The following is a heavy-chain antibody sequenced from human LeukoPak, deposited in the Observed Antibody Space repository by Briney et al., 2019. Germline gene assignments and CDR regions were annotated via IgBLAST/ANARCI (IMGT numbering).Heavy chain of an antibody. D-gene: IGHD6-19*01. V-gene: IGHV4-59*01. CDR1: GASISGWY. CDR2: VYGSGYT. Sequence: SSETLSLTCTVSGASISGWYWSWIRQPPGKGLEWIGYVYGSGYTNYNPSLKSRVTMSIDTSKNHFSLKLTSVTAADTATYYCARETSLAGFASGLGFNYWGQGILVTVSS. J-gene: IGHJ4*02. CDR3: ARETSLAGFASGLGFNY.